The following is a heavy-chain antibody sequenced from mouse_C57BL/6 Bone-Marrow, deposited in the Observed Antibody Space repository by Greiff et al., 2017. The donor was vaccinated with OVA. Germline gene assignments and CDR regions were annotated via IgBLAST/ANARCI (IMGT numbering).Heavy chain of an antibody. CDR1: GYTFTDYN. J-gene: IGHJ2*01. CDR3: ARESYGNFDD. D-gene: IGHD2-1*01. CDR2: INPNNGGT. Sequence: VQLQQSGPELVKPGASVKMSCKASGYTFTDYNMHWVKQSPGKSLEWIGYINPNNGGTSYNEKFKGKATLTANKSSSTAYMELRSLTSEDSAVYYCARESYGNFDDWGKGTTLTVSS. V-gene: IGHV1-22*01.